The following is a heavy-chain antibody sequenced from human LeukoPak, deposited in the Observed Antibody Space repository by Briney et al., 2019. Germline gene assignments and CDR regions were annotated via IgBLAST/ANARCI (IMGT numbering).Heavy chain of an antibody. Sequence: GQSLRLSCAASGFTFSSYSMTWVRQAPGKGLEWVSYISSSSSTIYYADSVKGRFTISRDNAKNSLYLQMNSLRDEDTAVYYCARAGWFGEYQGFDYWGQGTLVTVSS. CDR1: GFTFSSYS. D-gene: IGHD3-10*01. CDR2: ISSSSSTI. CDR3: ARAGWFGEYQGFDY. V-gene: IGHV3-48*02. J-gene: IGHJ4*02.